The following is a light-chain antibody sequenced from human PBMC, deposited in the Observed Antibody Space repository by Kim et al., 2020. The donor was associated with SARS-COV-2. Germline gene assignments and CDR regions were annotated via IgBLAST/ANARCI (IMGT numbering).Light chain of an antibody. Sequence: EIVMTQSPATLSASPGERATLSCRASQSVSSNLAWYQQKPGQAPRLLIYDASTRATDIPARFSGSGSGTDFTLTISSLQPEDFAAYYCQQSNNWPRTFGHETKVEIK. CDR1: QSVSSN. J-gene: IGKJ1*01. CDR2: DAS. V-gene: IGKV3-15*01. CDR3: QQSNNWPRT.